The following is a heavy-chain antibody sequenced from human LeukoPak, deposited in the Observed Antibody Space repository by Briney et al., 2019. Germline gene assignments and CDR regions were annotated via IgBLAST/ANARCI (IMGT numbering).Heavy chain of an antibody. D-gene: IGHD6-19*01. V-gene: IGHV3-43D*03. CDR1: GFTFDDYA. CDR3: AKGRSSGWFPTFDY. Sequence: GGSLRLSCAASGFTFDDYAMHWVRQAPGKGLEWVSLISWDGGSTYYADSVKGRFTISRDNSKNSLYLQMNSLRAEDTALYYCAKGRSSGWFPTFDYWGQGTLVTVSS. J-gene: IGHJ4*02. CDR2: ISWDGGST.